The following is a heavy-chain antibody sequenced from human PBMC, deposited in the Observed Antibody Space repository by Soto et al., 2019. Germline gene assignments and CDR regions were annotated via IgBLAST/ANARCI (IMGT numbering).Heavy chain of an antibody. D-gene: IGHD3-22*01. J-gene: IGHJ4*02. CDR1: GESLSGYY. V-gene: IGHV4-34*01. CDR3: AGRNGYYSGIDY. CDR2: INHSGGT. Sequence: SETLSLTCAVYGESLSGYYWSWIRQTPGKGLEWIGEINHSGGTDYNPSLKSRVTISSDTSKKQLSLRVNSVTAADTAVYYCAGRNGYYSGIDYWGQGTLVTVSS.